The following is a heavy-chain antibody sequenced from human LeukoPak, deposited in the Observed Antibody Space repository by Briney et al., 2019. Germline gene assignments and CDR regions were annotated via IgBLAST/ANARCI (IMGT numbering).Heavy chain of an antibody. D-gene: IGHD5-12*01. CDR2: ISGSGGST. CDR1: GFTFSSYA. CDR3: AKDPSDPFGYSGYDWGGY. V-gene: IGHV3-23*01. Sequence: GGSLRPSCAASGFTFSSYAMSWVRQAPGKGLEWVSAISGSGGSTYYADSVKGRFTISRDNSKNTLYLQMNSLRAEDTAVYYCAKDPSDPFGYSGYDWGGYWGQGTLVTVSS. J-gene: IGHJ4*02.